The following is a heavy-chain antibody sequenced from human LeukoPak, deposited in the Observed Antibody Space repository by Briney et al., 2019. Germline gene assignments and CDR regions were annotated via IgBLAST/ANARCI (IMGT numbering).Heavy chain of an antibody. J-gene: IGHJ4*02. CDR1: GGSISSGGYY. D-gene: IGHD5-18*01. Sequence: SETLSLTCTVSGGSISSGGYYWRWIRQHPGKGLEWIGYIYYSGSTYYNPSLKSRVTISVDTSKNQFSLKLSSVTAADTAVYYCAREGRGYSYGFDYWGQGTLVTVSS. V-gene: IGHV4-31*03. CDR3: AREGRGYSYGFDY. CDR2: IYYSGST.